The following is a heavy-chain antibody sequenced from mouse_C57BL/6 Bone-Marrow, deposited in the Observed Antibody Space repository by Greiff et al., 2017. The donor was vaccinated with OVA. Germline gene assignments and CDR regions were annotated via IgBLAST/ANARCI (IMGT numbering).Heavy chain of an antibody. CDR2: IYPGDGDT. D-gene: IGHD2-3*01. V-gene: IGHV1-82*01. J-gene: IGHJ1*03. CDR3: ACDGYYYWDFEV. CDR1: GYAFSSSW. Sequence: QVQLQQSGPELVKPGASVKISCKASGYAFSSSWMNWVKQRPGKGLEWIGRIYPGDGDTNYNGKFKGKATLTADKSSSTAYMQLSSLTSEDSAVYFCACDGYYYWDFEVWGTGTTVTVSS.